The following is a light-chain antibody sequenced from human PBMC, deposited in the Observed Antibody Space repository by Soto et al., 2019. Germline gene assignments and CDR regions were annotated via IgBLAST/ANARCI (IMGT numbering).Light chain of an antibody. CDR2: DVS. CDR3: SSYAGSNNVL. J-gene: IGLJ2*01. V-gene: IGLV2-8*01. Sequence: QSVLTQPPSASGSPGQSVTISCTGTSSDVGGYNDVSWYQQHPGKAPKLMIYDVSKRPSGVPDRFAGSTSGNTSSVTVSGRPAEEDDDYYGSSYAGSNNVLFGGGTKVTVL. CDR1: SSDVGGYND.